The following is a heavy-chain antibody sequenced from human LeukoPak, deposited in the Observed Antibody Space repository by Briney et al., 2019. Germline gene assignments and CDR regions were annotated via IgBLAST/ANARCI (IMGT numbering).Heavy chain of an antibody. D-gene: IGHD6-19*01. Sequence: PGGSLRLSCAASGFTFSSYGMHWVRQAPGKGLEWVAVISYDGSNKYYADSVKGRFTISRDNSKNTLYLQMNSLRAEDTAVYYCAKFSLGSGWDFWGQGTLVTVSS. V-gene: IGHV3-30*18. J-gene: IGHJ4*02. CDR2: ISYDGSNK. CDR1: GFTFSSYG. CDR3: AKFSLGSGWDF.